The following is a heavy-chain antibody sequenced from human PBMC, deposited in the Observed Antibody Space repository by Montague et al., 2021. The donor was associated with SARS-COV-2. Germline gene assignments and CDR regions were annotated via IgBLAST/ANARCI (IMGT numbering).Heavy chain of an antibody. CDR1: GGSISSYY. CDR3: ARDFDY. J-gene: IGHJ4*02. CDR2: MYYSGST. V-gene: IGHV4-59*13. Sequence: SETLSLTCTVSGGSISSYYWSWIRQPPGQGLEWIGYMYYSGSTNYNPSLKSRVTLSVGTSKNQFSLKLSSVTAADTAVYYCARDFDYWGQGTLVTVSS.